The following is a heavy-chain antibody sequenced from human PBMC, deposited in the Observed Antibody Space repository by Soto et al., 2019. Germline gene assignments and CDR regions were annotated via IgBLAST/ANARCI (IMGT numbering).Heavy chain of an antibody. CDR2: IYYSGNT. CDR1: GGSISSGGYY. Sequence: SETLSLTCTVSGGSISSGGYYWSWIRQHPGKGLEWIGYIYYSGNTYYNLSLKSRLTISVDTSKNQFALKLSSVTAADTAVYYCARAYRTAYYYDSSGYYSFKWFDPWGQGTLVTVSS. J-gene: IGHJ5*02. V-gene: IGHV4-31*03. CDR3: ARAYRTAYYYDSSGYYSFKWFDP. D-gene: IGHD3-22*01.